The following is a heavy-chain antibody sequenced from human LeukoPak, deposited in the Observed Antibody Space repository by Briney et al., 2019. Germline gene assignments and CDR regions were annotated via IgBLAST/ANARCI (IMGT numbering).Heavy chain of an antibody. V-gene: IGHV1-24*01. CDR2: FDPGDGET. Sequence: ASVKVSCKVSGYTVADLSMHWVRQAPGKGLEWMGSFDPGDGETIYAQKFQGRVTMTEDTSTDTAYMVLSSLRSDDTAVYYCATGMGATTQAYYFDYWGQGTLVTVSS. CDR3: ATGMGATTQAYYFDY. J-gene: IGHJ4*02. CDR1: GYTVADLS. D-gene: IGHD1-26*01.